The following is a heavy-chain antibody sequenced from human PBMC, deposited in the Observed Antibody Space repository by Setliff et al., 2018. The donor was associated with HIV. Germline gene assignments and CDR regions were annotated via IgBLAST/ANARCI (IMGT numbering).Heavy chain of an antibody. D-gene: IGHD3-9*01. CDR1: GYTFTSYG. Sequence: ASVKVSCKASGYTFTSYGISWVRQAPGQGLEWMGWISAYNGNTNYAQKLQGRVTMTPDTSTSTAYMELRSLRSDDTAVYYCARDYAYDILTGYYSPPDAFDIWGQGTMVTVSS. CDR3: ARDYAYDILTGYYSPPDAFDI. J-gene: IGHJ3*02. V-gene: IGHV1-18*01. CDR2: ISAYNGNT.